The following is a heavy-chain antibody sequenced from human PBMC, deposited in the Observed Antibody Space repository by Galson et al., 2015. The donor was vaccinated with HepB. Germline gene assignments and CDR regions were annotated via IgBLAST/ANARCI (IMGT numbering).Heavy chain of an antibody. V-gene: IGHV3-23*01. CDR1: GFTFRRFA. J-gene: IGHJ6*02. CDR2: ISGSGAST. CDR3: AKRLGDSGGFYYYGMDA. Sequence: SLRLSCAVSGFTFRRFAMSWVRQAPGKGLEWVSGISGSGASTYYADSVQGRFTISRDNSKNRLYLEMDSLRAEDTAVYYCAKRLGDSGGFYYYGMDAWGQGTTVTVSS. D-gene: IGHD1-26*01.